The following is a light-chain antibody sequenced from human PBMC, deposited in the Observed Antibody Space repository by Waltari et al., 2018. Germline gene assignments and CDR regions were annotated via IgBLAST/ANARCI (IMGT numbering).Light chain of an antibody. J-gene: IGKJ2*01. CDR1: QSVLNSSNNKHY. Sequence: DIAMTQSPDSLAVSLGARATINCKSSQSVLNSSNNKHYLALDQQKPGQPPKLLIYWASTRESGVPARFRGPGSGADFTLTITTLQAQEVTVYSWEPYYTTPYTFGQGTKRAI. V-gene: IGKV4-1*01. CDR3: EPYYTTPYT. CDR2: WAS.